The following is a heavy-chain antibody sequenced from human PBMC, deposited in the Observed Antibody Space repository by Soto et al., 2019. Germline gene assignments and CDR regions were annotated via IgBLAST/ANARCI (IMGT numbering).Heavy chain of an antibody. D-gene: IGHD2-15*01. V-gene: IGHV3-33*01. J-gene: IGHJ4*02. CDR2: IWYDGSNK. CDR3: AREVVVVAAHYFDY. CDR1: GFTFSSYG. Sequence: GGSLRLSCAASGFTFSSYGMHWVRQAPGKGLEWVAVIWYDGSNKYYADSVKGRFTISRDNSKNTLYLQMNSLRAEDTAVYYCAREVVVVAAHYFDYWGQGTLVTVSS.